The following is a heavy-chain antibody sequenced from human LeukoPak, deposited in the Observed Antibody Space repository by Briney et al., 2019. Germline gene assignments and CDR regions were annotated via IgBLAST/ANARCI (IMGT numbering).Heavy chain of an antibody. D-gene: IGHD2-2*01. V-gene: IGHV3-23*01. J-gene: IGHJ6*03. CDR3: ARGSGFYGSTSWAGLDYYYMDV. CDR1: GFTFSNYG. Sequence: GGSLRLSCGASGFTFSNYGLSWVRQAPGRGLEWVSGISGGAVSTNYADSVKGRFTISRDNSKNTLYLQMNSLRAEDTAVYYCARGSGFYGSTSWAGLDYYYMDVWGKGTTVTVSS. CDR2: ISGGAVST.